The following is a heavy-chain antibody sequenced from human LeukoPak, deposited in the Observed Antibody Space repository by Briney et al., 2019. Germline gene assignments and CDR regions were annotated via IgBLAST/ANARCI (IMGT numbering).Heavy chain of an antibody. CDR1: GFTVSSNY. D-gene: IGHD2-2*03. CDR2: IYSGGST. J-gene: IGHJ5*02. CDR3: ARVGDGYCSSTSCFMGGDNWFDP. V-gene: IGHV3-53*01. Sequence: GGSLRLSCAASGFTVSSNYMSWDRQAPGKGLEWVSVIYSGGSTYYADSVKGRFTISRDNSKNTLYLQMNSLRAEDTAVYYCARVGDGYCSSTSCFMGGDNWFDPWGQGTLVTVSS.